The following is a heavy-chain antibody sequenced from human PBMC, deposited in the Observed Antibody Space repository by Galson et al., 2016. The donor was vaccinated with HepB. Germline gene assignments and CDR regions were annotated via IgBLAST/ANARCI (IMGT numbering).Heavy chain of an antibody. CDR1: GGSISSNY. CDR3: AGDGRYADTWDLSDY. J-gene: IGHJ4*02. CDR2: IYHSGSS. D-gene: IGHD2-2*01. V-gene: IGHV4-59*12. Sequence: ETLSLTCTVSGGSISSNYWSWIRQPPGKGLEWIGYIYHSGSSNYNPSLRSRVTISVDTSKNQFSLKLTSVTAADTATYCCAGDGRYADTWDLSDYWGQGTPVTVSS.